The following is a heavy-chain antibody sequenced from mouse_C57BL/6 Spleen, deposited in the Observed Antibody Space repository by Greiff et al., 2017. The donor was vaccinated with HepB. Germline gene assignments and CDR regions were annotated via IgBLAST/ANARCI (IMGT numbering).Heavy chain of an antibody. D-gene: IGHD4-1*01. CDR1: GYTFTSYW. V-gene: IGHV1-55*01. CDR2: IYPGSGST. CDR3: ASQTGSYWYFDV. Sequence: QVQLKESGAELVKPGASVKMSCKASGYTFTSYWITWVKQRPGQGLEWIGDIYPGSGSTNYNEKFKSKATLTVDTSSSTAYMQLSSLTSEDSAVYYCASQTGSYWYFDVWGTGTTVTVSS. J-gene: IGHJ1*03.